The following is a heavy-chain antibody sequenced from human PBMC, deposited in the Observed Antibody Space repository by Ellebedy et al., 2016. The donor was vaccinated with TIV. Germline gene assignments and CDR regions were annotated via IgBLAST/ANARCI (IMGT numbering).Heavy chain of an antibody. D-gene: IGHD3-22*01. J-gene: IGHJ4*02. V-gene: IGHV4-4*02. Sequence: MPSETLSLTCAVSGLSISSSNWWTWVRQPPGKGLEWIGEINHSGSTNYNPSLKSRVTISVDTSKNQFSLKLSSVTAADTAVYYCARGDYYDSSGQRKYYFDYWGQGTLVTVSS. CDR3: ARGDYYDSSGQRKYYFDY. CDR1: GLSISSSNW. CDR2: INHSGST.